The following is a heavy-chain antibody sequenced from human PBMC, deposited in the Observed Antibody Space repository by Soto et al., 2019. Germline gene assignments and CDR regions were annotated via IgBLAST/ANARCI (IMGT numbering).Heavy chain of an antibody. V-gene: IGHV4-39*01. Sequence: PSETLSLTCTVSGGSISSSSYYWGWIRQPPGKGLEWIGSIYYSGSTYYNPSLKSRVTISVDTSKNQFSLKLSSVTAADTAVYYCASSPNYYDSSGYYWGQGTLVTVSS. CDR3: ASSPNYYDSSGYY. D-gene: IGHD3-22*01. CDR2: IYYSGST. J-gene: IGHJ4*02. CDR1: GGSISSSSYY.